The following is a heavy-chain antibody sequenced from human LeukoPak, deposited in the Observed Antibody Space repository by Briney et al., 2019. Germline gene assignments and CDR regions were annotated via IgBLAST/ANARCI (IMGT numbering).Heavy chain of an antibody. Sequence: SETLSLTCTVSGGSISSGGYYWSWIRQPPGKGLEWIGYIYHSGSTYYNPSLKSRVTISVDRSKNQFSLKLSSVTAADTAVYYCARDTGYSSSWYLNWFDPWGRGTLVTVSS. CDR3: ARDTGYSSSWYLNWFDP. D-gene: IGHD6-13*01. J-gene: IGHJ5*02. V-gene: IGHV4-30-2*01. CDR2: IYHSGST. CDR1: GGSISSGGYY.